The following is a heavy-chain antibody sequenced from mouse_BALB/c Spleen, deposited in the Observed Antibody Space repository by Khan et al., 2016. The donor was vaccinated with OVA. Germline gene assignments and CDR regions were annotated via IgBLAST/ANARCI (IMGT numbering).Heavy chain of an antibody. CDR3: ASKTYGKGAY. J-gene: IGHJ3*01. V-gene: IGHV3-6*02. Sequence: EVQLVESGPGLVKPSQSLSLTCSVTGYSLTSGYYWNWIRQFPGNKLEWMGYISYDGSNHYNPSLKNRISITRDTSKNQFFLKLNSVTTEVTATYYCASKTYGKGAYWGQGTLVTVSA. CDR1: GYSLTSGYY. CDR2: ISYDGSN. D-gene: IGHD2-1*01.